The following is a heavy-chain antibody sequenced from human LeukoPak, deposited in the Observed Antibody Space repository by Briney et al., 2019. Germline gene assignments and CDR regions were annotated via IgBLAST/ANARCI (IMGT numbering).Heavy chain of an antibody. J-gene: IGHJ6*03. V-gene: IGHV1-2*02. CDR1: GYTFTGYY. Sequence: ASVKVSCKASGYTFTGYYMHWVRQAPGQGLEWMGWINPNSGGTNYAQKFQGRVTMTRGTSISTAYMELSRLRSDDTAVYYCARTMVYRAYYYYMDVWGKGTTVTVSS. CDR3: ARTMVYRAYYYYMDV. D-gene: IGHD3-10*01. CDR2: INPNSGGT.